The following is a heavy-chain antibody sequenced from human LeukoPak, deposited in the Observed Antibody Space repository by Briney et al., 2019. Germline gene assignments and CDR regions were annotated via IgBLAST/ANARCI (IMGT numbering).Heavy chain of an antibody. D-gene: IGHD3-22*01. CDR3: ARHSKYYYDSSGSYVGYFQH. CDR2: IYYSGST. CDR1: GGSTSVYY. J-gene: IGHJ1*01. V-gene: IGHV4-59*08. Sequence: SETLSLTCTVSGGSTSVYYWSWIRQPPGKGLEWIGYIYYSGSTNYNASLKSRVTISVDTSKNQFSLKLSSVTAADTAVYYCARHSKYYYDSSGSYVGYFQHWGQGTLVTVSS.